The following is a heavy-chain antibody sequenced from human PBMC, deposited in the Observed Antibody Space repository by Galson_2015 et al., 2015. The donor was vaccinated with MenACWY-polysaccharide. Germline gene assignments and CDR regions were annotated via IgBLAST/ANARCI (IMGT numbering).Heavy chain of an antibody. D-gene: IGHD1-26*01. V-gene: IGHV4-59*08. J-gene: IGHJ4*02. CDR1: GDSISAYY. CDR3: ARHGGPGATRGKFDF. CDR2: IHYSGST. Sequence: ETLSLTCTVSGDSISAYYWSWIRQPPGKGLEWIAYIHYSGSTNYNPSLKSRVTISVGTSKTHFSLNLGSVTAADTAVYYCARHGGPGATRGKFDFWGQGILVTVSS.